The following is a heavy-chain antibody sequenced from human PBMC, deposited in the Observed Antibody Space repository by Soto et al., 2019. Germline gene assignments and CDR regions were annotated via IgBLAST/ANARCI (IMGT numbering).Heavy chain of an antibody. D-gene: IGHD3-22*01. CDR3: ARAVALVINEAEYFQH. CDR2: INSNSGGT. V-gene: IGHV1-2*02. J-gene: IGHJ1*01. CDR1: GYTFTGYY. Sequence: GASVKVSCKASGYTFTGYYMHWVRQAPGQGLEWMGWINSNSGGTNYAQKFQGRVTMTRDTSISSAYMELSSLRSDDTAVYYCARAVALVINEAEYFQHWGQGTLVTSPQ.